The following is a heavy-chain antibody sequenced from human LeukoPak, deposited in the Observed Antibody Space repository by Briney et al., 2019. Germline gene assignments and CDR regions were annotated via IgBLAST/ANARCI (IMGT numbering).Heavy chain of an antibody. CDR3: ARDPAGYSGYDYYFDY. Sequence: SETLSLTCTVSGGSISSSNFYWGWIRQPPGKGLEWIGTTSYSGSTFYSPSLKSRVTISVDTSKNQFSLKLNSVTAADTAVYYCARDPAGYSGYDYYFDYWGQGTLVTVSS. J-gene: IGHJ4*02. CDR1: GGSISSSNFY. CDR2: TSYSGST. V-gene: IGHV4-39*02. D-gene: IGHD5-12*01.